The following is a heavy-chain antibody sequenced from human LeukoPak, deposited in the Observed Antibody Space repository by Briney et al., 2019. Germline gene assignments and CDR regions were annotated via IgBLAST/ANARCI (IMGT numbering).Heavy chain of an antibody. D-gene: IGHD2-2*01. CDR3: ARGEPDCSSTSCYYYYGMDV. V-gene: IGHV7-4-1*02. CDR1: GYTFTSYA. J-gene: IGHJ6*02. Sequence: ASVKVSCKASGYTFTSYAMNWVRQAPGQGLEWMGWINTNTGNPTYAQGFTGRFVFSLDTSVSTAYLQISSLKAEDTAVYYCARGEPDCSSTSCYYYYGMDVWGQGTTVTVSS. CDR2: INTNTGNP.